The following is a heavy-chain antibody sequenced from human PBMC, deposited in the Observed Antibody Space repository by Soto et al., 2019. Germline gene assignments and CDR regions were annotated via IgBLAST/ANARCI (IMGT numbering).Heavy chain of an antibody. D-gene: IGHD3-22*01. V-gene: IGHV1-69*06. CDR3: ASTKYYSSAYYYGSLGR. CDR2: IIPIFGTA. Sequence: QGLEWMGGIIPIFGTANYAQKFQGRVTITADTSANTVYLELSSLRSEDTAVYYCASTKYYSSAYYYGSLGRWGRVNLVT. J-gene: IGHJ2*01.